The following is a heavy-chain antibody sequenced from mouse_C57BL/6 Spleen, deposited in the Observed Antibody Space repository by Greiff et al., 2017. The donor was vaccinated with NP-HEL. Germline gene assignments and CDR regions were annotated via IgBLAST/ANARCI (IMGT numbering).Heavy chain of an antibody. CDR1: GYAFSSYW. V-gene: IGHV1-82*01. J-gene: IGHJ2*01. CDR3: ARAADYDGSSVDD. Sequence: QVQLQQSGPELVKPGASVKISCKASGYAFSSYWMNWVKPRPGKGLEWIGRIYPGDGDTNYNGKFKGKATLTADNSSSTAYMQLSSLTSEDSAVXYCARAADYDGSSVDDWGQGTTLTVSS. D-gene: IGHD1-1*01. CDR2: IYPGDGDT.